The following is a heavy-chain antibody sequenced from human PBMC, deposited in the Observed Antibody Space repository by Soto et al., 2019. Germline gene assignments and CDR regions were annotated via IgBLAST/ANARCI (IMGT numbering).Heavy chain of an antibody. CDR1: GFTFSSYG. V-gene: IGHV3-30*18. CDR3: AKDWEYYGSGSYYIFDY. D-gene: IGHD3-10*01. Sequence: GGSLRLSCAASGFTFSSYGMHWVRQAPGKGLEWVAVISYDGSNKYYADSVKGRFTISRDNSKNTLYLQMNSLRAEDTAVYYCAKDWEYYGSGSYYIFDYWGQGTLVTAPQ. CDR2: ISYDGSNK. J-gene: IGHJ4*02.